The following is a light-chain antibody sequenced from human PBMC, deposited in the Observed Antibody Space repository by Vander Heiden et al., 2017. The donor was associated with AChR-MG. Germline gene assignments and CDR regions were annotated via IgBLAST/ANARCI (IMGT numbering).Light chain of an antibody. Sequence: QPVVTQEPSLTVSPGGTVTLTCASSTGAVTSDFYPNWFQQKAEQSPTALIYNTSNKHSWTAARFSGSLLGGKAALTLSGVQPEDEAEYHCLLYYAGAQLVFGGGTKLTVL. CDR3: LLYYAGAQLV. J-gene: IGLJ2*01. CDR2: NTS. V-gene: IGLV7-43*01. CDR1: TGAVTSDFY.